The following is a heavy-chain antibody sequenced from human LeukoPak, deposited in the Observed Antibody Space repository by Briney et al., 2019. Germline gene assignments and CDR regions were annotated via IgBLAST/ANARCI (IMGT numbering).Heavy chain of an antibody. CDR2: IRYDGSNK. J-gene: IGHJ4*02. D-gene: IGHD4-23*01. V-gene: IGHV3-30*02. CDR3: AKDPGATVVTEDY. CDR1: GFTFSSYG. Sequence: GGSLRLSCAASGFTFSSYGMHWVRQAPGKGLEWVAFIRYDGSNKYYADSVKGRFTISRDNSKNTLYLQMNSLRAEDTAVYYCAKDPGATVVTEDYWGQGTLVTVSS.